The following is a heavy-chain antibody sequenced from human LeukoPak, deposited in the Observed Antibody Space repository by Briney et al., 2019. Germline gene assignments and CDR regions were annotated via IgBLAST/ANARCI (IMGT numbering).Heavy chain of an antibody. CDR3: ARVGPERIYGSGSYYTFSFGY. J-gene: IGHJ4*02. V-gene: IGHV3-23*01. D-gene: IGHD3-10*01. CDR2: ISGSGGST. Sequence: GGSLRLSCAASGFTFSSYAMSWVRQAPGKGLEWVSAISGSGGSTYYADSVKGRFTISRDNSKNTLYLQMNSLRAEDTAVYYCARVGPERIYGSGSYYTFSFGYWGQGTLVTVSS. CDR1: GFTFSSYA.